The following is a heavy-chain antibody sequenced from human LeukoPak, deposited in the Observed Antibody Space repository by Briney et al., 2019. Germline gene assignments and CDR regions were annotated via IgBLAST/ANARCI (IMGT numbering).Heavy chain of an antibody. CDR3: ATEPITMVRGVTSFDP. J-gene: IGHJ5*02. Sequence: GASVKVSCTVSGYNFSELCIHWVRQAPGKGLEWMGGFDPEDGETIYAQKFQGRVTMTEDTSTDTAYMELSSLRSEDTAVYYCATEPITMVRGVTSFDPWGQGTLVTVSS. D-gene: IGHD3-10*01. V-gene: IGHV1-24*01. CDR2: FDPEDGET. CDR1: GYNFSELC.